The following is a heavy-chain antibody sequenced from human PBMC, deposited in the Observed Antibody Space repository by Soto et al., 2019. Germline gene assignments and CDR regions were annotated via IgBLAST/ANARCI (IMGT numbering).Heavy chain of an antibody. CDR3: ARHRRNMVRGVIINWFDP. J-gene: IGHJ5*02. V-gene: IGHV4-59*08. Sequence: SETLSLTCTVSGGSISIYYCSWIRQPPGKGLEWIGYIYYSGSTNYNPSLKSRVTISVDTSKNQFSLKLSSVTAADTAVYYCARHRRNMVRGVIINWFDPWGQGTLVTVSS. CDR1: GGSISIYY. D-gene: IGHD3-10*01. CDR2: IYYSGST.